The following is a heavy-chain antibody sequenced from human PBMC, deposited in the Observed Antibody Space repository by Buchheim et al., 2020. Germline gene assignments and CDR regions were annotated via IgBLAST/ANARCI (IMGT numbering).Heavy chain of an antibody. CDR1: GFTFNNFA. CDR2: ITGSSGST. V-gene: IGHV3-23*04. Sequence: EVQLVESGGDLVQPGGSLRLSCAASGFTFNNFAMHWVRQVPGKGLEWVSTITGSSGSTYYADSVKGRLTISRDNSKNTLYLQMNSLRAEDTAIYYCAKAGDQLLSDYNWFDPWGQGTL. J-gene: IGHJ5*02. D-gene: IGHD2-2*01. CDR3: AKAGDQLLSDYNWFDP.